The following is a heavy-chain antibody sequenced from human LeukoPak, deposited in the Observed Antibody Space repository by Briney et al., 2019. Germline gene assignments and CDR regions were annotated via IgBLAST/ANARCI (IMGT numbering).Heavy chain of an antibody. J-gene: IGHJ6*03. V-gene: IGHV1-69*05. CDR2: IIPIFGTA. CDR1: GGTFSSYA. D-gene: IGHD2-2*02. Sequence: ASVKVSCKASGGTFSSYAISWVRQAPGQGLEWMGGIIPIFGTANYAQKFQGRVTITTDESTSTAYMELSSLRPEDTAVYYCARGVVPAAIQRGYYYYYYMDVWGKGTTVTVSS. CDR3: ARGVVPAAIQRGYYYYYYMDV.